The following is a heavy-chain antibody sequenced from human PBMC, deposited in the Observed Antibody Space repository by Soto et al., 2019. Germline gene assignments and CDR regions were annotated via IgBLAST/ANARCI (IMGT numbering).Heavy chain of an antibody. V-gene: IGHV1-8*01. CDR2: MSPNSGNT. D-gene: IGHD3-10*01. Sequence: GASVKVSCKASGYTFTNYDINWVRQATGQGLEWMGWMSPNSGNTGYAQKFQGRVTMTRNTSISTAYMELSSLRSEDTAVYYCARLISMIRGVIINYYSYYMDVWGKGTTVTVSS. J-gene: IGHJ6*03. CDR1: GYTFTNYD. CDR3: ARLISMIRGVIINYYSYYMDV.